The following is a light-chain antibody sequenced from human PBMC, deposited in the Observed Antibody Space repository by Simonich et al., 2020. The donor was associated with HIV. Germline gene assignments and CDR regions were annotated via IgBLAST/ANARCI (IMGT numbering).Light chain of an antibody. Sequence: DIQMTQSPSSLSASVGDRVNITCRASQRISNSLAWYQQKPGKAPKLLLYAASRLESGVPSRFSGSGSGTDYTLTISSLQPEDFATYYCQQYYSTPRTFGQGTKVEIK. CDR2: AAS. CDR1: QRISNS. J-gene: IGKJ1*01. CDR3: QQYYSTPRT. V-gene: IGKV1-NL1*01.